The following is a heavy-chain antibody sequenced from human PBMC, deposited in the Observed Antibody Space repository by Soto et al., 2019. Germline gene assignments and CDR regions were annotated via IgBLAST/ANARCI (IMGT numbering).Heavy chain of an antibody. CDR2: ISVSGGST. CDR3: AKGEPHPQYDY. CDR1: GFTFSSYA. D-gene: IGHD4-4*01. Sequence: GGSLRLSCAASGFTFSSYAMSWVRQAPGKGLEWVSAISVSGGSTYYTDPVKGQFTIARDNSKNMVYLHMNSLKAEDTAAYYCAKGEPHPQYDYWGQGTLVTVSS. J-gene: IGHJ4*02. V-gene: IGHV3-23*01.